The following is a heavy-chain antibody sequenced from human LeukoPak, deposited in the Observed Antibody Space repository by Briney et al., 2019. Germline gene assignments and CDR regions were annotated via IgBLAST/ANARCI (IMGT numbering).Heavy chain of an antibody. CDR2: ISSDASIT. CDR3: ATSARTYIGSSLDY. D-gene: IGHD2-15*01. V-gene: IGHV3-74*01. Sequence: PGRSLRLSCAASGFTFSSYAMHWVRQDPGKGLVWVSRISSDASITSYADPVKGRFTISRDNAKNTLYLQMNSLRAEDTALYYCATSARTYIGSSLDYWGQGTLVTVSS. J-gene: IGHJ4*02. CDR1: GFTFSSYA.